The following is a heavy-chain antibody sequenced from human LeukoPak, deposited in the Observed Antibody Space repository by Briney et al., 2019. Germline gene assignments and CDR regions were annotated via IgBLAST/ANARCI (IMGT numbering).Heavy chain of an antibody. D-gene: IGHD4-17*01. Sequence: GGSLRLSCAASGFTFSSYAMSWVRQAPGKGLEWVGRIKSKTDGGTTDYAAPVKGRFTISRDDSKNTLYLQMNSLKTEDTAVYYCTTEGGDYGDYGLDFSNWFDPWGQGTLVTVSS. J-gene: IGHJ5*02. CDR1: GFTFSSYA. CDR2: IKSKTDGGTT. CDR3: TTEGGDYGDYGLDFSNWFDP. V-gene: IGHV3-15*01.